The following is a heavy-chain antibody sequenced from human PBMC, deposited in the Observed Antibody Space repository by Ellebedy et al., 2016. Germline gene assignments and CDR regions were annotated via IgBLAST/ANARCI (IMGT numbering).Heavy chain of an antibody. CDR1: GFTFADYA. CDR2: ISWNSGSI. Sequence: GGSLRLSCAASGFTFADYAMHWVRQAPGKGLEWVSGISWNSGSIGYADSVKGRFTISRDNAKNSLYLQMNSLRAEDTALYYCAKDSDVLGASDAFDIWGQGTMVTVSS. J-gene: IGHJ3*02. CDR3: AKDSDVLGASDAFDI. V-gene: IGHV3-9*01. D-gene: IGHD1-26*01.